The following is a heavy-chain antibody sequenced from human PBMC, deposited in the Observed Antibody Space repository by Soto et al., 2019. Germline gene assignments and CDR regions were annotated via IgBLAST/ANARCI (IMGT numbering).Heavy chain of an antibody. CDR2: IIPMFGTA. CDR3: ARFYSGRDGYIAFYFRGRDV. J-gene: IGHJ6*02. Sequence: QVHLVQSGAEVKKPGSSVKVSCKASGGSFSSYAVSWVRQAPGQGLEWMGGIIPMFGTANYAQKFHGRLTFTADESTSIVYMELSRLTSEDTAIYYCARFYSGRDGYIAFYFRGRDVLGPGTTVTVSS. D-gene: IGHD3-3*02. CDR1: GGSFSSYA. V-gene: IGHV1-69*01.